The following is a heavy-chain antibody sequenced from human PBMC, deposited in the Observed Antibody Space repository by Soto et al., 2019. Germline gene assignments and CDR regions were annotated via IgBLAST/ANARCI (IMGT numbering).Heavy chain of an antibody. CDR1: GFTVSSNY. CDR2: IYSGGST. D-gene: IGHD7-27*01. J-gene: IGHJ6*02. V-gene: IGHV3-53*01. Sequence: GGSLRLSCVASGFTVSSNYMSWVRQAPGKGLEWVSVIYSGGSTYYADSVKGRFTISRDNSKNTLYLQMNSLRAEDTAVYYCARRLGTELGHYYYGMDVWGQGTTVTVSS. CDR3: ARRLGTELGHYYYGMDV.